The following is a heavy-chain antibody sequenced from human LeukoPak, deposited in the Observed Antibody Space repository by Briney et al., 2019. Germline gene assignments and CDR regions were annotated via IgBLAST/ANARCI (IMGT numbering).Heavy chain of an antibody. CDR1: GFTFSSYS. CDR2: ITSGGDDI. V-gene: IGHV3-21*01. Sequence: PGGSLRLSCAASGFTFSSYSMTWVRQAPGKGLEWVSSITSGGDDIYYSDSVKGRFTISRDNAKNSLYLQMNSLRAEDTALYYCARDRRGGAYGPYWGQGTLVTVSS. J-gene: IGHJ4*02. CDR3: ARDRRGGAYGPY. D-gene: IGHD3-10*01.